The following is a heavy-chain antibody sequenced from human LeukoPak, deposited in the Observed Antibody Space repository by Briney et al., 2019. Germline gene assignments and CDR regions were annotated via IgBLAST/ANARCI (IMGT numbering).Heavy chain of an antibody. V-gene: IGHV1-2*02. CDR3: ARRVYDILTGLNCFDP. J-gene: IGHJ5*02. CDR2: VNPNSGGT. D-gene: IGHD3-9*01. Sequence: ASVKVSCKASGYTFTGYYMHWVRQAPGQGLEWMGWVNPNSGGTNYAQKFQGRVTMTRDTSISTAYMELSRLRSDDTAVYYCARRVYDILTGLNCFDPWGQGTLVTVSS. CDR1: GYTFTGYY.